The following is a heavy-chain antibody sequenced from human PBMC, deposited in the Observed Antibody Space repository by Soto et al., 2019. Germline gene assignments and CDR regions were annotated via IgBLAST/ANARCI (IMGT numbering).Heavy chain of an antibody. CDR2: ISGSGGST. CDR1: GFTFSSYA. Sequence: EVQLLESGGGLVQPGGSLRLSCAASGFTFSSYAMSWVRQAPGKGLEWVSAISGSGGSTYYADSVKGRFTISRDNSKNTLYLQMNSLRAEDTAVYYCAKELRPYYYDSSGYYSGYFQHWGQGTLVTVSS. D-gene: IGHD3-22*01. V-gene: IGHV3-23*01. CDR3: AKELRPYYYDSSGYYSGYFQH. J-gene: IGHJ1*01.